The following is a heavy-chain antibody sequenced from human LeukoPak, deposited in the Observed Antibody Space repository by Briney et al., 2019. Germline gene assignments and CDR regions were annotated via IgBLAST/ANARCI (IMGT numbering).Heavy chain of an antibody. D-gene: IGHD3-22*01. CDR1: GGSISSSSYY. V-gene: IGHV4-39*01. Sequence: SETLSLTCTVSGGSISSSSYYWGWIRQPPGKGLGWIGTIYYSGSTYYNPSLKSRVTISVDTSKNQFSLKLSSVTAADTAVYYCARLPRGYYDSSGHPTYYFDYWGQGTLVTVSS. J-gene: IGHJ4*02. CDR3: ARLPRGYYDSSGHPTYYFDY. CDR2: IYYSGST.